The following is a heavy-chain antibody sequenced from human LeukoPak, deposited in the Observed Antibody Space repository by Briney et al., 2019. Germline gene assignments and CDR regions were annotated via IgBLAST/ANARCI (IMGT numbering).Heavy chain of an antibody. D-gene: IGHD3-22*01. Sequence: ASVKVSCKASGGTFSSYTISWVRQAPGQGLEWMGRIIPILGIANYAQKFQGRVTITADKSTSTAYMELSSLRSEDTAVYYCARDTAYDSSGYYYVYWGQGTLVTVSS. CDR3: ARDTAYDSSGYYYVY. V-gene: IGHV1-69*04. CDR2: IIPILGIA. J-gene: IGHJ4*02. CDR1: GGTFSSYT.